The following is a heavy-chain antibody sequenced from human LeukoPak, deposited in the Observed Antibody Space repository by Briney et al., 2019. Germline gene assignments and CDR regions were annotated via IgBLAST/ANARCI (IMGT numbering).Heavy chain of an antibody. CDR3: ANHITGTTSWFDP. V-gene: IGHV1-46*01. Sequence: GASVKVSCKASGYAFTNYYMHWVRQAPGQGLEWMGIINPSGGSTSYAQKFQGRVTMTRDTSTSTVYMELSSLRSEDTAVYYCANHITGTTSWFDPWGQGTLVTVSS. D-gene: IGHD1-7*01. J-gene: IGHJ5*02. CDR2: INPSGGST. CDR1: GYAFTNYY.